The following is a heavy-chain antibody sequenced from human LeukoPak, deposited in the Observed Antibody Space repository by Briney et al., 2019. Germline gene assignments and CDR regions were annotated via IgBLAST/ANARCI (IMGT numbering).Heavy chain of an antibody. V-gene: IGHV4-59*08. D-gene: IGHD5-12*01. CDR1: GGSISSYD. CDR3: ARRGDGYNWGFDP. J-gene: IGHJ5*02. Sequence: SETLSLTCTVSGGSISSYDWSWIRQPPGKGLEWIGYIYYSGSTNYNPSLKSRVTISVDTSKNQFSLKLSSVTAADTAVYYCARRGDGYNWGFDPWGQGTLVTVSS. CDR2: IYYSGST.